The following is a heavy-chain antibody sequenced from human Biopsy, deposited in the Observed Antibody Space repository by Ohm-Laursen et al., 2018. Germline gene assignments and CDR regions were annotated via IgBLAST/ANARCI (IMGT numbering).Heavy chain of an antibody. J-gene: IGHJ5*02. Sequence: SDTLSLTCTVSGGSLSSYSWSWIRQPAGKGLEWIGQIYTSGITNYNPSLKSRVTMSVDTSKNKFSLRLISVTAADTAVYYCARDRDRRGWFDPWGQGTLVTVSS. CDR2: IYTSGIT. CDR3: ARDRDRRGWFDP. D-gene: IGHD1-14*01. V-gene: IGHV4-4*07. CDR1: GGSLSSYS.